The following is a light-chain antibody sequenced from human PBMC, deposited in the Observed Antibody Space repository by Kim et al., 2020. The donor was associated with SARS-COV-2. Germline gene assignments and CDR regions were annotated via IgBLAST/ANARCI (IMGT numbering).Light chain of an antibody. CDR2: EDN. V-gene: IGLV6-57*01. Sequence: SESPGKTVSISCTRSSGSIAINYVQWYQKRPGSSPSAVIYEDNQRPSGVPDRFSGSIDISSNSASLTISGLKTEDEADYYCQSSRVFGTGTKVTVL. J-gene: IGLJ1*01. CDR3: QSSRV. CDR1: SGSIAINY.